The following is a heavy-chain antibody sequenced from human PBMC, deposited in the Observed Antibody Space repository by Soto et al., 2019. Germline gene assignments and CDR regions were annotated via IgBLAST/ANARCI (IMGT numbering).Heavy chain of an antibody. V-gene: IGHV1-18*01. CDR2: ISGHDGNT. D-gene: IGHD2-2*01. CDR1: GYRLTSYG. J-gene: IGHJ4*02. CDR3: AREYCSSASCYGPDF. Sequence: QVQLVQSGAEVRMPGASVKVSCKASGYRLTSYGISWVRQAPGQGLEWMGWISGHDGNTKYTQKVHGRVTVTTDTSTSTAYMDLRSLRSDDTAVYYCAREYCSSASCYGPDFWGQGTLVTVSS.